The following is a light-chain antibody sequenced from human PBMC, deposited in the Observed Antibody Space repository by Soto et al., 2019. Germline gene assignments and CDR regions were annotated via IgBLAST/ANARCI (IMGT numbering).Light chain of an antibody. CDR1: QSVSSNN. V-gene: IGKV3-20*01. Sequence: EIVLTQSPGTLSLSPGERATLSCRASQSVSSNNLAWYQQRPGQAPRVVIYGASTSATGIPERFRGSGSGTDFTLTISRLEPEAFAVYYCQQYGRSAFTFGPGTKVDIK. CDR3: QQYGRSAFT. J-gene: IGKJ3*01. CDR2: GAS.